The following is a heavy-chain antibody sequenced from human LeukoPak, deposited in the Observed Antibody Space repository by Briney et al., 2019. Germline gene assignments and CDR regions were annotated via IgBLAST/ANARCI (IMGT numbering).Heavy chain of an antibody. V-gene: IGHV1-18*01. CDR3: ATVDSESYFDY. Sequence: ASVKVSCKASGYTFTNYGISWVRQAPAQGLEWLGWISDYNGNTNYAQKFQGRVIMTTDTSTSTAYMELRSLTSDDTAVYYCATVDSESYFDYWGQGTLVTVSS. CDR1: GYTFTNYG. J-gene: IGHJ4*02. D-gene: IGHD1-26*01. CDR2: ISDYNGNT.